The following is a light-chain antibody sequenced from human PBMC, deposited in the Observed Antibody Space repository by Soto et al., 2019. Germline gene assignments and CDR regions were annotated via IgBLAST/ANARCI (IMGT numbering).Light chain of an antibody. Sequence: DIQMTQSPSSLSASIGDRVTITCQASQNITNNLSWYQQKPGKAPNLLIYHASKLAKGVTSRFSGSGSGTDFSFIITSLQREDLATYYCQQYYGLPPLTFCQGTRLE. CDR1: QNITNN. V-gene: IGKV1-33*01. CDR3: QQYYGLPPLT. J-gene: IGKJ5*01. CDR2: HAS.